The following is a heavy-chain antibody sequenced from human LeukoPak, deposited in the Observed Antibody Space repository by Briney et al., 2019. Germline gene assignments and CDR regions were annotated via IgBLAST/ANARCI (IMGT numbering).Heavy chain of an antibody. V-gene: IGHV3-7*01. Sequence: GRSLRLSCAASGFTLSNYAMHWVRQAPGKGLELVANIKQDRSEKYYVDSVKGRFTISRDNAKNSLYLQMNSLRAEDTAVYYCARLREIPVFGVVTKSTSYFDYWGQGTLVTVSS. J-gene: IGHJ4*02. CDR2: IKQDRSEK. CDR1: GFTLSNYA. D-gene: IGHD3-3*01. CDR3: ARLREIPVFGVVTKSTSYFDY.